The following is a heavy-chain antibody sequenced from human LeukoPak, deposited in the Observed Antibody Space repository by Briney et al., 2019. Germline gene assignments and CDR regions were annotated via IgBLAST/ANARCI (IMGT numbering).Heavy chain of an antibody. J-gene: IGHJ6*03. CDR3: ARAVIPAAMWHSYDFMDV. D-gene: IGHD2-2*01. CDR2: INHSGST. V-gene: IGHV4-34*01. Sequence: SETLSLTCAVYGGSFSGYYWSWIRQPPGKGLGCIGEINHSGSTNYNPSLKSRVTISVDTSKNQFSLKLSSVTAADTAVYYCARAVIPAAMWHSYDFMDVWGKGTTVTISS. CDR1: GGSFSGYY.